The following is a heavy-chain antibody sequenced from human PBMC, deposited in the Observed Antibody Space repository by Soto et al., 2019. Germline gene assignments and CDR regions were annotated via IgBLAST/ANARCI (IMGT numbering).Heavy chain of an antibody. V-gene: IGHV3-9*01. Sequence: SLRLSCVDSGFNFYDSAINFCRQFPFKCLEWVSGITWNSGHILYADSVKGRFTISRDNAKKSLYLELNSLRPEDTALYYCAKGRSSMIVVVMDYWGQGTPVTVSS. CDR2: ITWNSGHI. CDR3: AKGRSSMIVVVMDY. J-gene: IGHJ4*02. D-gene: IGHD3-22*01. CDR1: GFNFYDSA.